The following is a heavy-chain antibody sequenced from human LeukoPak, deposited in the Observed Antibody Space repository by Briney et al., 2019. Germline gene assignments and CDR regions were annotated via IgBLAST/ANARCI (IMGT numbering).Heavy chain of an antibody. J-gene: IGHJ4*03. Sequence: ASVKVSCKASGYTFTSYAMHWVRQAPGQRLEWMGWINAGNGNTKYSQKFQGRVTITRDTSASTAYMELSSLRSEDTAVYYCARDNDILTGYCCPDYWGQGTTVTVSS. CDR3: ARDNDILTGYCCPDY. CDR1: GYTFTSYA. CDR2: INAGNGNT. D-gene: IGHD3-9*01. V-gene: IGHV1-3*01.